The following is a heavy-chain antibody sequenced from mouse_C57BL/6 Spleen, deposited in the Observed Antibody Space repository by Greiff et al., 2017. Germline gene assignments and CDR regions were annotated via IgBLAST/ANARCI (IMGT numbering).Heavy chain of an antibody. D-gene: IGHD2-4*01. J-gene: IGHJ4*01. CDR2: ISSGSSTI. Sequence: EVQVVESGGGLVKPGGSLKLSCAASGFTFSDYGMHWVRQAPEKGLEWVAYISSGSSTIYYADTVKGRFTISRENAKNTLFLQMTSLRSEDTAMYYCAREGYDYDGGYAMDYWGQGTSVTVSS. CDR3: AREGYDYDGGYAMDY. CDR1: GFTFSDYG. V-gene: IGHV5-17*01.